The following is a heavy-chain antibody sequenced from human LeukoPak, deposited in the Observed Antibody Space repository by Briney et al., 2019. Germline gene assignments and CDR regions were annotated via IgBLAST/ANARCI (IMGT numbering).Heavy chain of an antibody. V-gene: IGHV3-21*01. CDR2: ISYNSNYI. J-gene: IGHJ4*02. CDR3: ARADYYETSGPFGY. Sequence: GGSLRLSCAGSGFTFSSHGTNWVRQAPGKGLEWVSFISYNSNYIFYADSVKGRFTISRDNAKNSLYLQMNSLRAEDTAVYYCARADYYETSGPFGYWGQGTLVIVSS. D-gene: IGHD3-22*01. CDR1: GFTFSSHG.